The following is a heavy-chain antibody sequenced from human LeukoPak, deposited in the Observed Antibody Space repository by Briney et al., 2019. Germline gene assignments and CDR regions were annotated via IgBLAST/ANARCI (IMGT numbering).Heavy chain of an antibody. Sequence: GGSLRLSCAASGFTFSSYWMSWVRQAPGKGLEWVANIKHDASEKYFMESLKGRFTISRDNAKNSLYLQMNSLRAEDTALYYCARGYCSGGSCGPSDYWGQGTLVTVSS. J-gene: IGHJ4*02. D-gene: IGHD2-15*01. CDR2: IKHDASEK. CDR3: ARGYCSGGSCGPSDY. CDR1: GFTFSSYW. V-gene: IGHV3-7*03.